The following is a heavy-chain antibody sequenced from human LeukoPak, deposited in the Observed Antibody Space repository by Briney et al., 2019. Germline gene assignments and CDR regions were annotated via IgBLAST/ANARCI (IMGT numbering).Heavy chain of an antibody. CDR3: AGDTDDYSYMDV. J-gene: IGHJ6*03. Sequence: SETLSLTCAIYGGSFSGNYWSWIRQPPGKGLEWIGEIDPSGTTNYNPSLKSRVTISGDMSKNQFSLNLTSVTAADTAVYYCAGDTDDYSYMDVWGKGTTVTVSS. CDR1: GGSFSGNY. V-gene: IGHV4-34*01. D-gene: IGHD3-10*01. CDR2: IDPSGTT.